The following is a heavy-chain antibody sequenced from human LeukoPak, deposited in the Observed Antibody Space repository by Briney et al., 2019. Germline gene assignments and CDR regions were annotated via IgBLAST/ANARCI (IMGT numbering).Heavy chain of an antibody. CDR1: GFTFDDYA. Sequence: GGSLRLSCAASGFTFDDYAMHWVRQAPGKGLEWVSGISWNSGSIGYADSVKGRFTISRDNAKSSLYLQMNSLRAEDMALYYCAKDEGEGGYFDYWGQGTLVTVSS. J-gene: IGHJ4*02. CDR3: AKDEGEGGYFDY. V-gene: IGHV3-9*03. CDR2: ISWNSGSI. D-gene: IGHD3-16*01.